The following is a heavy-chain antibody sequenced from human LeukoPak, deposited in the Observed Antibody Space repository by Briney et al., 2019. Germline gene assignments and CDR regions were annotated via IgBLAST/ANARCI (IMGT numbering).Heavy chain of an antibody. D-gene: IGHD5-24*01. CDR1: GFTFSSYG. CDR2: IRYDGSNK. J-gene: IGHJ4*02. Sequence: GGSLRLSCAASGFTFSSYGMHWVRQAPGKGLEWVAFIRYDGSNKYYADSVKGRFTISRDNSKNTLYLQMNSLRAEDTAVYYCAKDGEMATKIAFDYWGQGTLVTVSS. CDR3: AKDGEMATKIAFDY. V-gene: IGHV3-30*02.